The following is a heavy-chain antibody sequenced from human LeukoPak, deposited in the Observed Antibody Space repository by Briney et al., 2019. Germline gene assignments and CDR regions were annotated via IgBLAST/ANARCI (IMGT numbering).Heavy chain of an antibody. J-gene: IGHJ6*02. CDR2: IYYSGST. CDR1: GGSISSGGYY. Sequence: SETLSLTCTVSGGSISSGGYYWSWIRQHPGKGLEWIGYIYYSGSTYYNPSLKSRVTISVDTPKNQFSLKVNSVTAADTAMYYCARSLRGTRDLFGQDYYYGMDVWGQGTTVTVSS. V-gene: IGHV4-31*03. D-gene: IGHD3-10*02. CDR3: ARSLRGTRDLFGQDYYYGMDV.